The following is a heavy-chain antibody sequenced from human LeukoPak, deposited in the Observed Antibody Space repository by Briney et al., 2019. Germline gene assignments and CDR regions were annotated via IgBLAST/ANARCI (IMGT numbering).Heavy chain of an antibody. CDR2: ISSSSSYI. J-gene: IGHJ3*02. Sequence: PGGSLRLSCAASGFTFSSYSMNWVRQAPGKGLDWVSSISSSSSYIYYADSVKGRFTISRDNAKNSLYLQMNSLRAEDTAVYYCARAGEPIDAFDIWGQGTMVTVSS. CDR3: ARAGEPIDAFDI. D-gene: IGHD7-27*01. V-gene: IGHV3-21*01. CDR1: GFTFSSYS.